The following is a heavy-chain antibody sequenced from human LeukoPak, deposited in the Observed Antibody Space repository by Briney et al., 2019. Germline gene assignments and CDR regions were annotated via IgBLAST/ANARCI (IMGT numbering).Heavy chain of an antibody. Sequence: GASVKVSCKASGGTFSSYAISWVRQAPGQGLEWMGGIIPIFGTANYAQKFQGRVTITADESTSTAYMELSSLRSEDTAVYYCARGPTIFGVVIYYYYYMDVWGQGTTVTVSS. CDR3: ARGPTIFGVVIYYYYYMDV. CDR1: GGTFSSYA. J-gene: IGHJ6*03. D-gene: IGHD3-3*01. V-gene: IGHV1-69*13. CDR2: IIPIFGTA.